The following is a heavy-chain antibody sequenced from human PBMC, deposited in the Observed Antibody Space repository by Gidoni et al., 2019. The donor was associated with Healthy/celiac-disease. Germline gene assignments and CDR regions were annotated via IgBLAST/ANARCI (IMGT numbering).Heavy chain of an antibody. CDR2: ISGSGGST. Sequence: EVQLLESGGGLVQPGGSLRLSCAASGFTFSSYAMSWVRQAPGKGLEWVSAISGSGGSTYYADSVKGRFTISRDNSKNTLYLQMNSLRAEDTAVYYCAKPGYCSSTSCQGNYYYYGMDVWGQGTTVTVSS. J-gene: IGHJ6*02. CDR3: AKPGYCSSTSCQGNYYYYGMDV. V-gene: IGHV3-23*01. D-gene: IGHD2-2*01. CDR1: GFTFSSYA.